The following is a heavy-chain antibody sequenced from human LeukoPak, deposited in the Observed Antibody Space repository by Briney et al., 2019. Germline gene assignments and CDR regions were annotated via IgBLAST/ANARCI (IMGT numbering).Heavy chain of an antibody. J-gene: IGHJ4*02. Sequence: GGSLILSCAASGFSFRTHWMSWVRQAPGKGLEWVANINQDGRKKFYVDSVEGRFTISRDDAKTSLFLQMNSLRVEDTAVYYCAKWMGRDSWGQGTLVTVPS. CDR2: INQDGRKK. CDR3: AKWMGRDS. CDR1: GFSFRTHW. D-gene: IGHD6-19*01. V-gene: IGHV3-7*02.